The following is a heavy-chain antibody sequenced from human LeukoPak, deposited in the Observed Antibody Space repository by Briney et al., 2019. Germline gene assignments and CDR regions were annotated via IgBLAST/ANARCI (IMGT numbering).Heavy chain of an antibody. Sequence: PGKSLRLSCAASGFTFSSYPVHWVRQAPGKGLEWVAVISYDGNNKFYTDSVKGRFTISRDNSKNTLYLQMSSLRAEDTAVYYCARDFHFAQHYYMDVWGKGTTVTVSS. V-gene: IGHV3-30-3*01. D-gene: IGHD2-2*01. J-gene: IGHJ6*03. CDR1: GFTFSSYP. CDR2: ISYDGNNK. CDR3: ARDFHFAQHYYMDV.